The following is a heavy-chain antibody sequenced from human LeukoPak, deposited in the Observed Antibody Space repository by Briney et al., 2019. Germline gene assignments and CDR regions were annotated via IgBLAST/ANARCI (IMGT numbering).Heavy chain of an antibody. D-gene: IGHD3-3*02. Sequence: SETLSLTCTVSGYSISSGYYWGWIRQPPGKGLKWIGSIPHSGSTYYNPSLKSRVTISVDTSKNQFSLKLSSLTAADTAVYYCARLRRPRLAEFDYWGQGTLVTVSS. J-gene: IGHJ4*02. CDR1: GYSISSGYY. CDR3: ARLRRPRLAEFDY. V-gene: IGHV4-38-2*02. CDR2: IPHSGST.